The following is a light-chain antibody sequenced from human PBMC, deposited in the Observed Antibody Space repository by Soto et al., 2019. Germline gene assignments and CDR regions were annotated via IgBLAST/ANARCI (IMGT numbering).Light chain of an antibody. CDR2: RNS. J-gene: IGLJ3*02. CDR1: SSNIGSNY. CDR3: SSWDDSLGGPV. V-gene: IGLV1-47*01. Sequence: QSVLTQAPSASGTPGQRVTISCSGNSSNIGSNYVYWYQQFPGTAPKLLIYRNSQRPSGVPDRVSGSKSGTSASLAISGLRSEDEADYHCSSWDDSLGGPVFGGGTKLTVL.